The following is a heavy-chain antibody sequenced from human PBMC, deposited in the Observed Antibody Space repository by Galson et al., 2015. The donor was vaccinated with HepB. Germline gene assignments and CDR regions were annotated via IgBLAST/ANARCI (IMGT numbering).Heavy chain of an antibody. J-gene: IGHJ6*02. D-gene: IGHD2-2*01. Sequence: SLRLSCAASGFTFSSYWMSWVRQAPGKGLEWVANIKQDGSEKYYVDSVKGRFTISRDNAKNSLYLQMNSLRAEDTAVYYCARDGRYCSSTSCQLPYYYYGMDVWGQGTTVTVSS. CDR1: GFTFSSYW. V-gene: IGHV3-7*03. CDR3: ARDGRYCSSTSCQLPYYYYGMDV. CDR2: IKQDGSEK.